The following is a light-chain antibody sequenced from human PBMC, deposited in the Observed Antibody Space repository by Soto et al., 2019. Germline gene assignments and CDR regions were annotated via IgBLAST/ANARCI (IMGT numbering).Light chain of an antibody. CDR3: GSYSSTDTPFV. CDR1: STDVGGYNY. Sequence: QSALAQPSSVSGSPGQSITISCTGTSTDVGGYNYVSWYQHHSGKAPKLLIYEVTNRPSGISDRFSGSKSVNTASLTTSGLQAEDESDYYCGSYSSTDTPFVFETGTKVTVL. V-gene: IGLV2-14*01. J-gene: IGLJ1*01. CDR2: EVT.